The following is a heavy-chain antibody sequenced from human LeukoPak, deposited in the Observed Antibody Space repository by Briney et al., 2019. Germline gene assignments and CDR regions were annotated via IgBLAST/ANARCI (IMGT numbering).Heavy chain of an antibody. CDR1: GFTFSSYA. Sequence: GGSLRLSCAASGFTFSSYAMSWVRQAPEKGLEWVSAISGSGGSTYYADSMKGRFTISRDNSKNTLYLQMNSLRAEDTAVYYCAKDREGSFDIWGQGTMVTVSS. CDR2: ISGSGGST. CDR3: AKDREGSFDI. V-gene: IGHV3-23*01. J-gene: IGHJ3*02.